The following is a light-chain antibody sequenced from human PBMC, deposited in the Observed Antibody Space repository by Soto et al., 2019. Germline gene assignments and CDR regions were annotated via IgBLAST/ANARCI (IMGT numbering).Light chain of an antibody. CDR2: SAS. V-gene: IGKV1-27*01. CDR3: QKYNSVPRT. CDR1: HDISNY. Sequence: DTQMTQSPPSLSASVGDKITITCRASHDISNYLAWYQQKPGEVPKLLIYSASTLESGVSSRFSGCGTGTDFTLTINSLQPEDVGTYYCQKYNSVPRTFGQGTKVEIK. J-gene: IGKJ1*01.